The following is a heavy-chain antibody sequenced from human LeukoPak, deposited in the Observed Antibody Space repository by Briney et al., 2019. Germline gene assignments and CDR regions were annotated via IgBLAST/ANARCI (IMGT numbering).Heavy chain of an antibody. CDR2: IYSGGST. CDR3: ARDDGSGSFNFDY. CDR1: GFTVSSNY. J-gene: IGHJ4*02. D-gene: IGHD3-10*01. Sequence: QSGGSLRLSCAVSGFTVSSNYMSWVRQAPGKGLEWVSVIYSGGSTYYADSVKGRFTISRDNSENTLFLQMNSLRVEDTAVYYCARDDGSGSFNFDYWGQGTLVTVSS. V-gene: IGHV3-66*01.